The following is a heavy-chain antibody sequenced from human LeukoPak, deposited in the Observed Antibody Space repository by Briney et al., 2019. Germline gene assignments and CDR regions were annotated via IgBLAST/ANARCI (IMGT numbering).Heavy chain of an antibody. D-gene: IGHD3-10*01. CDR3: ARARYGSGGYFFDF. J-gene: IGHJ4*02. CDR2: ISGSGGST. CDR1: GFTFSSYA. V-gene: IGHV3-23*01. Sequence: GGSVRLSCAASGFTFSSYAMSWVRQAAGKGLEWVSAISGSGGSTYYADSVKGRFTISRDNSKNTLYLQMNSLRGEDTAVYYCARARYGSGGYFFDFWGQGPLVTVSS.